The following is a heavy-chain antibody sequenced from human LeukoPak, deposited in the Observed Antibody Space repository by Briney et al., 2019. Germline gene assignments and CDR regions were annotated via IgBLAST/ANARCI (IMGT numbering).Heavy chain of an antibody. CDR1: GFKFDEYV. V-gene: IGHV3-9*01. Sequence: PGRSLRLSCEASGFKFDEYVMHWVRQAPGKGLEWVSGTNWNSGSIDYADSVKGRFTISRDNAKNFLYVQMNNLRAEDTALYYCAKGTQRGNSGWGYFIDYWGQGTLVTVSS. J-gene: IGHJ4*02. CDR2: TNWNSGSI. CDR3: AKGTQRGNSGWGYFIDY. D-gene: IGHD3-10*01.